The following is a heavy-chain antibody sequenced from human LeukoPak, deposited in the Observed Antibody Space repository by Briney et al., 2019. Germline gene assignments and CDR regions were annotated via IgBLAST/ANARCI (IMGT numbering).Heavy chain of an antibody. CDR3: ARGESPSMPYSRYYGMDV. V-gene: IGHV3-30*09. Sequence: PGGSLRLSCAASGITLSNHAVQWVRQAPGKGLEWVAFISSDGSNKYYGASVEGRFAVSRDNLNNMSYLQLNSLRSEDTAVYYCARGESPSMPYSRYYGMDVWGHGTRVTVSS. D-gene: IGHD2/OR15-2a*01. CDR1: GITLSNHA. CDR2: ISSDGSNK. J-gene: IGHJ6*02.